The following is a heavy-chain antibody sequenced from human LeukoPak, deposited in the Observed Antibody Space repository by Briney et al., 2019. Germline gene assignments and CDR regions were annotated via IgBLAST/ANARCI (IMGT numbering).Heavy chain of an antibody. J-gene: IGHJ5*02. V-gene: IGHV4-59*01. CDR2: ISYSGST. CDR3: AKEDYYGSGLFDP. D-gene: IGHD3-10*01. CDR1: GGSISSYY. Sequence: SETLSLTCTVSGGSISSYYWSWIRQPPGKGLEWIRYISYSGSTNYSPSLKSRVTISLDTSKNQFSLKLSSVTTADTAVYYCAKEDYYGSGLFDPWGQGTLVTVSS.